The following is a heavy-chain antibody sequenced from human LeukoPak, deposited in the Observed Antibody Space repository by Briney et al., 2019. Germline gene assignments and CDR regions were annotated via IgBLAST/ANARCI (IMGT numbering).Heavy chain of an antibody. J-gene: IGHJ4*02. Sequence: GRSLRLSCAASGFTFSSYGMHWVRQAPGKGLEWVALIWYDGSSKHYADSVRGRFTISRDNSKNTLYLQMNSLRAEDTVVYYCARDFELSHWGQGTLVTVSS. D-gene: IGHD3-16*02. V-gene: IGHV3-33*01. CDR1: GFTFSSYG. CDR3: ARDFELSH. CDR2: IWYDGSSK.